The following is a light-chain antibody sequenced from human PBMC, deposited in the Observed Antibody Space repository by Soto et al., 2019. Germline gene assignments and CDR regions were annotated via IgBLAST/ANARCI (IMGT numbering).Light chain of an antibody. V-gene: IGKV3D-20*02. CDR1: QVIGSRY. CDR2: GAS. J-gene: IGKJ4*01. Sequence: EIVMTQSPGTLSLSPGERATISCRASQVIGSRYLAWYHQKSGQAPRLLIYGASSRATGIPDRFSGSGSGTDFTLTSSTLEPEDSAVYYCHQRKAWPLTFGGGTKVDIK. CDR3: HQRKAWPLT.